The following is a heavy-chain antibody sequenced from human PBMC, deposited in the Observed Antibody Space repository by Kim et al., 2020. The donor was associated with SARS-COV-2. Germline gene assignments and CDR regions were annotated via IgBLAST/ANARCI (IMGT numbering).Heavy chain of an antibody. V-gene: IGHV4-31*03. D-gene: IGHD2-15*01. Sequence: SETLSLTCTVSGGSISSGGYYWSWIRQHPGKGLEWIGYIYYSGSTYYNPSLKSRVTISVDTSKNQFSLKLSSVTAADTAVYYCARVNSGGGTSLDYWGQGTLVTVSS. CDR2: IYYSGST. J-gene: IGHJ4*02. CDR1: GGSISSGGYY. CDR3: ARVNSGGGTSLDY.